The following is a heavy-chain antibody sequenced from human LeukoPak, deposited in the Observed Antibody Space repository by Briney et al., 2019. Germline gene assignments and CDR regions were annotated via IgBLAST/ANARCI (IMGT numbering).Heavy chain of an antibody. CDR3: ARREYSGSYPFDY. D-gene: IGHD1-26*01. Sequence: GGSLRLSCAASGFTFNIYSLNWVRQAPGKGLEGVSYIDSSSTTIYYADSVKGRFTMSRDNAKKSVYLQMNSLGAEDTAVYYCARREYSGSYPFDYWGQGTLVTVYS. CDR2: IDSSSTTI. V-gene: IGHV3-48*04. J-gene: IGHJ4*02. CDR1: GFTFNIYS.